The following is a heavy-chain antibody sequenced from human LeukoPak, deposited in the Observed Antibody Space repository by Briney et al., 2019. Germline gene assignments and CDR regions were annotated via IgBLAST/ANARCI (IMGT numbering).Heavy chain of an antibody. CDR2: ISYDGSNK. Sequence: GGSLRLSCAASGFTFSSYGMHWVRQAPGKGLEWVAVISYDGSNKYYADSVKGRFTISRDSSKNTLYLQMNSLRAEDTAVYYCAKEGGTMIVVEDYFDYWGQGTLVTVSS. CDR1: GFTFSSYG. J-gene: IGHJ4*02. D-gene: IGHD3-22*01. V-gene: IGHV3-30*18. CDR3: AKEGGTMIVVEDYFDY.